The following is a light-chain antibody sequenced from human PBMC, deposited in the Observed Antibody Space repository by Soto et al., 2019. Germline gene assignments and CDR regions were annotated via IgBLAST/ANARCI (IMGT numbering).Light chain of an antibody. CDR1: QSVLHRSKRKNY. CDR3: QQYYSTRT. CDR2: WAS. V-gene: IGKV4-1*01. Sequence: DIVMTQSPDSLAVSLGERTTINCRSSQSVLHRSKRKNYLAWYQQKPGQPPKLLIYWASTRESGVPDRFSGSGSGTDFTLTISSLQAEDVAVYYCQQYYSTRTFGQGTKVDIK. J-gene: IGKJ1*01.